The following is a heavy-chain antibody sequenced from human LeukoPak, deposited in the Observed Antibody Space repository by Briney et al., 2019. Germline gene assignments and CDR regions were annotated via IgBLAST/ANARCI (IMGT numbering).Heavy chain of an antibody. CDR3: SRGLDSRKLGY. CDR2: IHPSGIL. V-gene: IGHV4-31*01. J-gene: IGHJ4*02. CDR1: GASFNSDDQD. Sequence: SETLSLTCTVSGASFNSDDQDWNWIRQSPGKCLEWIGSIHPSGILYKNPSLDSLVTMSRDTSKNKFSLNMNYVNGAETAVYFCSRGLDSRKLGYWGQGILVTVSS. D-gene: IGHD3-22*01.